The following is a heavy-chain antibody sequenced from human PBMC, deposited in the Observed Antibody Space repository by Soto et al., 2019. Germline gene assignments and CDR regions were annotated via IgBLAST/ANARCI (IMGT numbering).Heavy chain of an antibody. CDR1: GFTFSSYA. CDR3: AKVRDTTMDMNFDY. CDR2: FDNSDGRT. Sequence: WGSLILSCAASGFTFSSYAMNRVRQAPGKGLEWVSTFDNSDGRTYYSDSVKGRFTISRDNSKNTLFLQMNSLRPEDTAVYYCAKVRDTTMDMNFDYWGQGTLVTVSS. D-gene: IGHD5-18*01. J-gene: IGHJ4*02. V-gene: IGHV3-23*01.